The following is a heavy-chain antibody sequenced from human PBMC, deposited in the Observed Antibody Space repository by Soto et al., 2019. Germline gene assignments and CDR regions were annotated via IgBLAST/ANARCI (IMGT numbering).Heavy chain of an antibody. V-gene: IGHV4-38-2*01. Sequence: SETLSLTCAVSGFFISSGNYWGWIRKPPGKGLEWIGSIFHGGNTYYNPSLKSRVTISVDMSKNQFSLKLNSVTAADTAIYYCARARWYDAFDVWGQGTVVTVSS. CDR2: IFHGGNT. CDR3: ARARWYDAFDV. D-gene: IGHD2-15*01. CDR1: GFFISSGNY. J-gene: IGHJ3*01.